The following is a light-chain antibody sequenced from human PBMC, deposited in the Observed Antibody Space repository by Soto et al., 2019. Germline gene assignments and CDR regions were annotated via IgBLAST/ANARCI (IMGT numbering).Light chain of an antibody. CDR3: HQYGKSPRT. J-gene: IGKJ1*01. Sequence: EIVLTQSPGTLSLSPGERATLSCRASQSVSSYLAWYHQAPGQAPRLLIYGAFNRATGISDRFSGSGSGTDFTLSISKLEPGDFGVYFCHQYGKSPRTFGQGTKV. V-gene: IGKV3-20*01. CDR1: QSVSSY. CDR2: GAF.